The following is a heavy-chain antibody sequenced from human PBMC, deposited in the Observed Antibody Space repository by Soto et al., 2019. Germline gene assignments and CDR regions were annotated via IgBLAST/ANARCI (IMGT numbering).Heavy chain of an antibody. D-gene: IGHD3-10*01. CDR2: IHDSGSA. V-gene: IGHV4-31*03. J-gene: IGHJ4*02. CDR3: ARVTMVRGVIWYFDY. CDR1: GGSISNSGYY. Sequence: KTSETLSLTCTVSGGSISNSGYYWSWIRQQPGKGLEWIGYIHDSGSAYYNPSLKSRVTISVDTSKNQFSLKLSSVTAADTAVYYCARVTMVRGVIWYFDYWGQGTLVTVSS.